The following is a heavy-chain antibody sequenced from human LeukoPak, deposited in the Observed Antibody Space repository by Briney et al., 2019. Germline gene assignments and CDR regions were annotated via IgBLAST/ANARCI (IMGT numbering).Heavy chain of an antibody. D-gene: IGHD3-22*01. V-gene: IGHV4-59*01. CDR2: IYYSGST. CDR3: AAGRITMISALDYYYMDV. CDR1: GGSISSYY. Sequence: SETPSLTCTVSGGSISSYYWSWIRQPPGKGLEWIGYIYYSGSTNYNPSLKSRVTISVDTSKNQFSLKLSSVTAADTAVYYCAAGRITMISALDYYYMDVWGKGTTVTVSS. J-gene: IGHJ6*03.